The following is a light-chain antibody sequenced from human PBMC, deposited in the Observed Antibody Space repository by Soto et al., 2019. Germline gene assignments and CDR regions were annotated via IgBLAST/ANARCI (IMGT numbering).Light chain of an antibody. CDR3: QQYGSSRSS. CDR2: GAS. J-gene: IGKJ4*01. Sequence: EIVLTQSPGTLSLSPGETATLSCRASQSVSSSYLARYQQKPGQAPRLLIYGASSRATGIPDRFSGSGSGTDFTLTISRLEPEDFAVYYCQQYGSSRSSFGGGTKVEIK. V-gene: IGKV3-20*01. CDR1: QSVSSSY.